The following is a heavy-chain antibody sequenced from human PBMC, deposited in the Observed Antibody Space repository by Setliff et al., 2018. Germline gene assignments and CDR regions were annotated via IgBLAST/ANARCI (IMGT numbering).Heavy chain of an antibody. CDR3: ARDSVLRYFDWLLYTPDAFDI. CDR2: IYTSGST. Sequence: SETLSLTCTVSGGSISSGSYHWSLIRQPAGKGLEWIGRIYTSGSTNYNPSLKSRVTISVDTSQNQFSLKLSYVPAADTSVYYCARDSVLRYFDWLLYTPDAFDIWGQGTMVTVSS. J-gene: IGHJ3*02. D-gene: IGHD3-9*01. V-gene: IGHV4-61*02. CDR1: GGSISSGSYH.